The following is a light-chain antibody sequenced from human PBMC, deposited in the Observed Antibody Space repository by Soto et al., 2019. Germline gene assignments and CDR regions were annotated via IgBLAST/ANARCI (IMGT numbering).Light chain of an antibody. V-gene: IGLV1-40*01. CDR1: SSNIGAGYD. CDR2: GNS. J-gene: IGLJ1*01. CDR3: SSYAGHNNYV. Sequence: QSVLTQPPSVSGAPGQRVTISCTGSSSNIGAGYDVHWYQQLPGTAPKLLIYGNSNRPSGVPDRFSGSKSGNTASLTVSGLQTEDEADYYCSSYAGHNNYVFATGTKLTVL.